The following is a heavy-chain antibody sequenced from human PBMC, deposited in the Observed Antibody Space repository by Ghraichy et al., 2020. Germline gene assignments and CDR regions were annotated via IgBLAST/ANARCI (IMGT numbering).Heavy chain of an antibody. J-gene: IGHJ6*02. CDR1: GYSISSGYY. CDR3: ARDHGPIPMEWKLLGDYYYCGMDV. D-gene: IGHD1-26*01. CDR2: IYHSGST. V-gene: IGHV4-38-2*02. Sequence: SETLSLTCTVSGYSISSGYYWGWIRQPPGKGLEWIGSIYHSGSTYYNPSLKSRVTISVDTSKNQFSLKLSSVTAADTAVYYCARDHGPIPMEWKLLGDYYYCGMDVWGQGTTVTVSS.